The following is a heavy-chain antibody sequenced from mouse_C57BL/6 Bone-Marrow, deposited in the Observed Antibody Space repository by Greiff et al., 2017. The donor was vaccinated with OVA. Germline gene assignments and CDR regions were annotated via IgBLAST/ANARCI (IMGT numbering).Heavy chain of an antibody. CDR1: GFTFSSYG. J-gene: IGHJ2*01. CDR2: ISSGGSYT. Sequence: EVKLVESGGDLVKPGGSLKLSCAASGFTFSSYGMSWVRQTPDKRLEWVATISSGGSYTYYPDSVKGRFTISRDNAKNTLYLQMSSLKSEDTAMYYCARHCYWGQGTTLTVSS. V-gene: IGHV5-6*01. CDR3: ARHCY.